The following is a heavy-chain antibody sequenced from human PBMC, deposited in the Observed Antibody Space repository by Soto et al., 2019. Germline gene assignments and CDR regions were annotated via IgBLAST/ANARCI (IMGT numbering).Heavy chain of an antibody. CDR3: ARESSRTYYDFWSGLPPV. J-gene: IGHJ6*04. CDR2: IYSGGST. CDR1: GFTVSTKY. V-gene: IGHV3-66*01. Sequence: PGGSLRLSCAASGFTVSTKYMSWVRQAPGKGLEWVSVIYSGGSTFYADSVRGRFTISRDNSKNTVNLQMNSLRAEDTAVYYCARESSRTYYDFWSGLPPVWGKGTTVTVSS. D-gene: IGHD3-3*01.